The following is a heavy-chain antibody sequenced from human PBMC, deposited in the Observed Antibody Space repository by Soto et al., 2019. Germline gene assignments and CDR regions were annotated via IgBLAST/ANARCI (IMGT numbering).Heavy chain of an antibody. CDR3: AASAQSGYYYYYYMDV. CDR1: GYTFTSYG. V-gene: IGHV1-18*01. Sequence: ASVKVSCKASGYTFTSYGISWVRQAPGQGLEWIGWISAYSGNTNYAQKFQERVTITRDMSTSTAYMELSSLRSEDTAVYYCAASAQSGYYYYYYMDVWGKGTTVTVSS. CDR2: ISAYSGNT. D-gene: IGHD3-3*01. J-gene: IGHJ6*03.